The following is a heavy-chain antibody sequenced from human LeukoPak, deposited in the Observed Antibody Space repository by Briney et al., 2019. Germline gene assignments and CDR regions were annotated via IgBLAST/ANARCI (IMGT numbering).Heavy chain of an antibody. D-gene: IGHD2-15*01. Sequence: SETLSLTCTLSGGSISSYFWSWIRRPPGKKLEWIGYIYHSGSTYYNPSLKGRVTISVDRSKNQFSLKLSSVTAADTAVYYCARAVVVAATRSYYYYGMDVWGQGTTVTVSS. CDR2: IYHSGST. CDR3: ARAVVVAATRSYYYYGMDV. J-gene: IGHJ6*02. V-gene: IGHV4-59*12. CDR1: GGSISSYF.